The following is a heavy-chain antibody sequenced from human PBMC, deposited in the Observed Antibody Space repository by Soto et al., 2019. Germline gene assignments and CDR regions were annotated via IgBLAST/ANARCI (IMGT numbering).Heavy chain of an antibody. CDR1: GFTFSSYG. D-gene: IGHD3-22*01. CDR2: ISYDGSNK. CDR3: ATLYDSSGYGVY. J-gene: IGHJ4*02. V-gene: IGHV3-30*03. Sequence: QVQLVESGGGVVQPGRSLRLSCAASGFTFSSYGMHWVRQAPGKGLEWVAVISYDGSNKYYADSVKGRFTISRDNSENTLYLQMNSLRAEDTAVYYCATLYDSSGYGVYWGQGTLVTVSS.